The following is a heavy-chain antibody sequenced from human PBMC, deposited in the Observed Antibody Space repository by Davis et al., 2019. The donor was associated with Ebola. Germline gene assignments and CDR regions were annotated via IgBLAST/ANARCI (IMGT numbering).Heavy chain of an antibody. CDR1: GFTFSDYY. Sequence: PGGSLRLSCAASGFTFSDYYMSWVRQAPGKGLEWISCINHSGDSIFYADFVKGRFTMSRDNAKNFLYLQLSSLTADDTAMYYCARNSAPPDYWGQGALVTVSS. CDR3: ARNSAPPDY. J-gene: IGHJ4*02. V-gene: IGHV3-11*01. D-gene: IGHD6-6*01. CDR2: INHSGDSI.